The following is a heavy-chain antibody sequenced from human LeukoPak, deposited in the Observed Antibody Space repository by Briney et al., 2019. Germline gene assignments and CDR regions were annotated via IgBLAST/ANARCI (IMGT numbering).Heavy chain of an antibody. CDR2: IIPIFGTA. J-gene: IGHJ4*02. D-gene: IGHD6-13*01. CDR1: GYTFTSYD. Sequence: SVKVSCKASGYTFTSYDINWVRQATGQGLEWMGGIIPIFGTANYAQKFQGRVTITADESTGTAYMELSSLRSEDTAVYYCARDSSSWPGYFDYWGQGTLVTVSS. V-gene: IGHV1-69*13. CDR3: ARDSSSWPGYFDY.